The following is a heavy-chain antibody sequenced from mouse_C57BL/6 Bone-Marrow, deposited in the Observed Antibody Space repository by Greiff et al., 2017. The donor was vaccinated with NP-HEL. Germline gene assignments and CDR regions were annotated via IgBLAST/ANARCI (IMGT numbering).Heavy chain of an antibody. CDR2: INPGSGGT. CDR1: GYAFTNYL. Sequence: QVQLQQSGAELVRPGTSVKVSCKASGYAFTNYLIEWVKQRPGQGLEWIGVINPGSGGTNYNEKFKGKATLTADKSSSTAYMQLSSLTSEDSAVYFCARRGLRRWYYAMDYWGQGTSVTVSS. V-gene: IGHV1-54*01. D-gene: IGHD2-2*01. CDR3: ARRGLRRWYYAMDY. J-gene: IGHJ4*01.